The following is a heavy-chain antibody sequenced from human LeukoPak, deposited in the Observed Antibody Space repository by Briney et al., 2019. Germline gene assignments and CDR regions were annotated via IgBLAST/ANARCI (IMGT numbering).Heavy chain of an antibody. CDR3: AKDRESSSWYSYYFDY. CDR1: GFTFSSYA. CDR2: ISGSGGST. D-gene: IGHD6-13*01. Sequence: GGSLRLSCAASGFTFSSYAMSWVRQAPGKGLEWVSAISGSGGSTYYADSVKGRFTISRDNSKNTLYLQMNSLRAEDTAVYYCAKDRESSSWYSYYFDYWGQGTLVPVSS. V-gene: IGHV3-23*01. J-gene: IGHJ4*02.